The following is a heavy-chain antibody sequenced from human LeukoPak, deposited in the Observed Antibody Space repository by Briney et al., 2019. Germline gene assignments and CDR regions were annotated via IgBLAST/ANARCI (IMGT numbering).Heavy chain of an antibody. J-gene: IGHJ5*02. Sequence: GGSLRLSCAASGFTFSSYSMNWVRQAPGKGLEWVSSISSSSSYIYYADSVKGRFTISRDNAKNPLYLQMNSLRAEDTAVYYCARVVYYDSSGYYGAGNWFDPWGQGTLVTVSS. CDR1: GFTFSSYS. V-gene: IGHV3-21*01. CDR3: ARVVYYDSSGYYGAGNWFDP. D-gene: IGHD3-22*01. CDR2: ISSSSSYI.